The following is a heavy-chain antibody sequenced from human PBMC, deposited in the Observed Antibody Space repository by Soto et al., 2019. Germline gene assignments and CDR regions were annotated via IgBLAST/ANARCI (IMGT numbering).Heavy chain of an antibody. D-gene: IGHD2-2*01. CDR1: GGSFSGYY. Sequence: PSETLSLTCAVYGGSFSGYYWSWIRQPPGKGLEWIGEINHSGSTNYNPSLKSRVTISVDTSKNQFSLKLSSVTAADTAVYYCARGLKSWRSSTSCPIFDYWGQGTLVTVSS. CDR3: ARGLKSWRSSTSCPIFDY. V-gene: IGHV4-34*01. J-gene: IGHJ4*02. CDR2: INHSGST.